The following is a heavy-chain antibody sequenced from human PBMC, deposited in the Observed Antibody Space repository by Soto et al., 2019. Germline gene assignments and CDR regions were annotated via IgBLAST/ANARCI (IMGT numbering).Heavy chain of an antibody. CDR1: GFTFSSYG. V-gene: IGHV3-30*18. J-gene: IGHJ3*02. Sequence: GGSRRLSCEASGFTFSSYGMHWVRQAPGKGLEWVAVISYDGSNKYYADSVKGRFTISRDNSKNTLYLQMNSLRAEDTAVYYCAKVSTYGSGSYSSHQDAFDIWAQGRMATVSS. D-gene: IGHD3-10*01. CDR3: AKVSTYGSGSYSSHQDAFDI. CDR2: ISYDGSNK.